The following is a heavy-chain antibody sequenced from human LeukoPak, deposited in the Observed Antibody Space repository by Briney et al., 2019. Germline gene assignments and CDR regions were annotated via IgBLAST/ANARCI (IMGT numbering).Heavy chain of an antibody. D-gene: IGHD4-17*01. J-gene: IGHJ6*02. CDR2: IYSGGST. CDR1: GFTFSSYG. Sequence: GRSLRLSCAASGFTFSSYGIHWVRQAPGKGLEWVSVIYSGGSTYYADSVKGRFTISRHNYKNTLYLQMNSLRAEDTAVYYCARDSITVTTSEDDYYYGMDVWGQGTTVTVSS. CDR3: ARDSITVTTSEDDYYYGMDV. V-gene: IGHV3-53*04.